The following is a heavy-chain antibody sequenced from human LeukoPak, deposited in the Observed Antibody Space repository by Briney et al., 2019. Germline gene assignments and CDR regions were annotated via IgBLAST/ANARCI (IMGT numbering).Heavy chain of an antibody. CDR3: ARAPYGSGSYSGSDY. J-gene: IGHJ4*02. D-gene: IGHD3-10*01. Sequence: GGSLRLSCAASGFTFSSYAMSWVRQAPGKGLEWVSGISGNGGSTYYADSVKGRFTISRDNAKNSLYLQMSSLRAEDTAVYYCARAPYGSGSYSGSDYWGQGTLVTVSS. V-gene: IGHV3-23*01. CDR2: ISGNGGST. CDR1: GFTFSSYA.